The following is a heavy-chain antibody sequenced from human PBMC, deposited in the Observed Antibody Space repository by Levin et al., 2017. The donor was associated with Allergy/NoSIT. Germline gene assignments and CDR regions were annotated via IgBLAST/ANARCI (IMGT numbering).Heavy chain of an antibody. D-gene: IGHD3-22*01. V-gene: IGHV5-51*01. CDR2: IYPGDSDT. CDR3: ASYDYDSSGYYYEQNAFDI. J-gene: IGHJ3*02. Sequence: GGSLRLSCKGSGYSFTSYWIGWVRQMPGKGLEWMGIIYPGDSDTRYSPSFQGQVTISADKSISTAYLQWSSLKASDTAMYYCASYDYDSSGYYYEQNAFDIWGQGTMVTVSS. CDR1: GYSFTSYW.